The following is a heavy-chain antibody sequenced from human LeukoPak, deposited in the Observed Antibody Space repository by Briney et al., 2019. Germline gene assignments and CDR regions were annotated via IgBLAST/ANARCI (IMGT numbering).Heavy chain of an antibody. CDR2: IYYSGST. CDR3: AGERGEEYSSGWYKRNYFDN. V-gene: IGHV4-31*03. CDR1: GGSISSGGYY. Sequence: PSETLSLTCTVSGGSISSGGYYWSWIRQHPGKGLEWIGYIYYSGSTHYNPSLKSRVTMSVDTSKNQFSLKLTSVTGADTAVYYCAGERGEEYSSGWYKRNYFDNWGQGIRVTVSS. D-gene: IGHD6-19*01. J-gene: IGHJ4*02.